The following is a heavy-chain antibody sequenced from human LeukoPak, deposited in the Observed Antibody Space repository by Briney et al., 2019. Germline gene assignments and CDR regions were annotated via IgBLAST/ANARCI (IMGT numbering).Heavy chain of an antibody. D-gene: IGHD6-19*01. J-gene: IGHJ4*02. CDR3: ARHSSGWYLDDY. CDR2: IIPIFGTA. CDR1: GGTFSSYA. V-gene: IGHV1-69*05. Sequence: SSVKVSCKASGGTFSSYAISWVRQAPGQGLEWMGGIIPIFGTANYAQKFQGRVTITTDESTSTAYTELSSLRSEDTAVYYCARHSSGWYLDDYWGQGTLVTVSS.